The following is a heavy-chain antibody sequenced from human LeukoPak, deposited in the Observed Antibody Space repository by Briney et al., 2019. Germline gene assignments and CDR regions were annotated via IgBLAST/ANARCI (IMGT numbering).Heavy chain of an antibody. Sequence: PGGSLRLSCAASGFTFSSYAMSWIRQPPGKGLEWIGEINHSGSTNYNPSLKSRVTISVDTSKNQFSLKLSSVTAADTAVYYCARGRCSGGSCDNWFDPWGQGTLVTVSS. D-gene: IGHD2-15*01. CDR2: INHSGST. V-gene: IGHV4-34*01. CDR3: ARGRCSGGSCDNWFDP. J-gene: IGHJ5*02. CDR1: GFTFSSYA.